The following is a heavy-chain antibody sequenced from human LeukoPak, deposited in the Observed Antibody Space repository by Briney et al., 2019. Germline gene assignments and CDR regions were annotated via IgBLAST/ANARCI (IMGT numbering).Heavy chain of an antibody. Sequence: KSSQTLSLTCTVSGRSISSGDYYWSWIRQPPGQGLEWIEYIYYRENTYYNPSLKSRVIISVDTSKNQFSLKLSSMTAADTAVYYCARERTYFFDYWGQGTQVTVSS. CDR3: ARERTYFFDY. J-gene: IGHJ4*02. V-gene: IGHV4-30-4*01. CDR1: GRSISSGDYY. CDR2: IYYRENT.